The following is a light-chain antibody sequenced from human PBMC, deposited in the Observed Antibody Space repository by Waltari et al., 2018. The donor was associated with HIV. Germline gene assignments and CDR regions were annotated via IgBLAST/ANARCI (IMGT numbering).Light chain of an antibody. J-gene: IGKJ2*02. CDR2: AAS. CDR3: QQSYSTLRGT. V-gene: IGKV1-39*01. Sequence: DIQMTQSPSSLSASVGARVTITCRASQSISSYLNWYQQKPGKAPKLLIYAASSLQSGVPSRFSGSGSGTDFTLTISSLQPEDFATYYCQQSYSTLRGTFGQGTKLEIK. CDR1: QSISSY.